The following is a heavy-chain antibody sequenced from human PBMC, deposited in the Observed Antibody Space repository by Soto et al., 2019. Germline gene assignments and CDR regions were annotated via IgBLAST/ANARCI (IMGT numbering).Heavy chain of an antibody. CDR3: AKDRPSRSRPYYYGMDV. V-gene: IGHV3-30*18. CDR1: GFTFSSYG. CDR2: ISYDGSNK. Sequence: QVQLVESGGGVVQPGRSLRLSCAASGFTFSSYGMHWVRQAPGKGLEWVAVISYDGSNKYYADSVKGRFTISRDNSKNTLYLQMNSLRAEDTAVYYCAKDRPSRSRPYYYGMDVWGQGTTVTVSS. D-gene: IGHD1-26*01. J-gene: IGHJ6*02.